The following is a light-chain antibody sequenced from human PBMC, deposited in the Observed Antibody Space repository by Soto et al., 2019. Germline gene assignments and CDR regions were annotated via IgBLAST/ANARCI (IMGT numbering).Light chain of an antibody. CDR3: QQYNNGPRT. CDR1: QSVSSN. J-gene: IGKJ1*01. V-gene: IGKV3-15*01. CDR2: GAS. Sequence: EIVMTQSPATLSVSPGERATLSCRASQSVSSNLGWYQQKPGQAPRLLIYGASTRATGIPARFSGSGSGTEFTLTISSLQSEDFAVYYCQQYNNGPRTFGQGTKV.